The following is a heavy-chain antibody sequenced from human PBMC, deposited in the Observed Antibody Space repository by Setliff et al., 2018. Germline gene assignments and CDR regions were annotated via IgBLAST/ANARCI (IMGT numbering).Heavy chain of an antibody. Sequence: ASVKVSCKASGYTFTRYYMYWVRQAPGQGLEWMGIINVSGGSASYAEKFQGRVTMTRDTSTSTIYMELASLIYDDTAVYYCARDVTGSHSGRLDSWGQGTLVTVSS. V-gene: IGHV1-46*01. J-gene: IGHJ4*02. CDR2: INVSGGSA. CDR3: ARDVTGSHSGRLDS. CDR1: GYTFTRYY. D-gene: IGHD1-26*01.